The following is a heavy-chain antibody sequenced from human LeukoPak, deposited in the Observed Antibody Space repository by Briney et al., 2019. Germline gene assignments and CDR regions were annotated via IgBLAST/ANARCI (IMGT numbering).Heavy chain of an antibody. CDR3: ARDRRNTGSFFDY. D-gene: IGHD1-26*01. CDR1: GFIFSSYS. Sequence: GGSLRLSCAASGFIFSSYSMNWVRQAPGKGLEWLSYISGSSSIIYYADSVKGRFTLSRDNAKNSLYLQINSLRAEDTAVYYCARDRRNTGSFFDYWGQGTLVTVSS. V-gene: IGHV3-48*01. CDR2: ISGSSSII. J-gene: IGHJ4*02.